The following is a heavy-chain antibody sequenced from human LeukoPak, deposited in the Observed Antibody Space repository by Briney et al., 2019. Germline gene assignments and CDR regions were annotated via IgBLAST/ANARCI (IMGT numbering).Heavy chain of an antibody. CDR3: ARGETAVTSYLHF. D-gene: IGHD2-21*02. Sequence: GGSPRLSCAASGFIFSNYAMNWVRQAPGKGLEWISYISTSSSTIYYADSVKGRFTISRDNAKNSLYLQMYSLTEEDTAVYYCARGETAVTSYLHFRGQGTLVTVSS. V-gene: IGHV3-48*02. CDR2: ISTSSSTI. CDR1: GFIFSNYA. J-gene: IGHJ4*02.